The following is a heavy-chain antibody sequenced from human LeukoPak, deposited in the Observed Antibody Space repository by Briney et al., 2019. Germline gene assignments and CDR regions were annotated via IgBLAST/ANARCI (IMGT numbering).Heavy chain of an antibody. CDR2: IYYTGST. Sequence: SETLSLTCGVSGGSISSGDYSWSWIRQPPGKGLEWIGYIYYTGSTQYNPSLKSRVTMSLDKSKNQLSLKLMSVTAADTAVYYCARDNVSCRGGRCCPEYYFDSWGQGTLVTVSS. V-gene: IGHV4-30-4*07. D-gene: IGHD2-15*01. CDR3: ARDNVSCRGGRCCPEYYFDS. J-gene: IGHJ4*02. CDR1: GGSISSGDYS.